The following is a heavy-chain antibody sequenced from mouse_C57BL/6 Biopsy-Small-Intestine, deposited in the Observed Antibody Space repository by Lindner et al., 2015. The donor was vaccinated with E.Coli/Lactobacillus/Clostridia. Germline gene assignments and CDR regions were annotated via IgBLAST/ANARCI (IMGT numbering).Heavy chain of an antibody. D-gene: IGHD2-10*01. Sequence: VQLQESGPELVKPGASVKISCKASGYSFTGYYMNWVKQSPEKSLEWIGEINPSTGGTSHNQKFKGKATLTVGKYSSTAYMQLKSLTSEDSAVYYCARSYYDNLDYWGQGTTLTVSS. J-gene: IGHJ2*01. CDR1: GYSFTGYY. CDR3: ARSYYDNLDY. CDR2: INPSTGGT. V-gene: IGHV1-42*01.